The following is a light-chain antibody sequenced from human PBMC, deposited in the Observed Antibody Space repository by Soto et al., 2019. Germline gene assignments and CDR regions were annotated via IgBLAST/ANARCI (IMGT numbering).Light chain of an antibody. CDR2: KAS. Sequence: DIQMTQSPSTLSGSFGDRVTITCRASQTISSWLAWYQQKKGKAPKLLIYKASTLKSGVPSRFSGSGYGTEFNLTISSLQPDDFATYYCQHYNSYSEAFGQGTKVDIK. V-gene: IGKV1-5*03. J-gene: IGKJ1*01. CDR1: QTISSW. CDR3: QHYNSYSEA.